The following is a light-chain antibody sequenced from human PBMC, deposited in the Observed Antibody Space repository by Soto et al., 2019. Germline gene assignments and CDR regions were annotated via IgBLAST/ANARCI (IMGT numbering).Light chain of an antibody. CDR1: QSINSE. V-gene: IGKV3-15*01. J-gene: IGKJ2*01. Sequence: EIVMTQSPATLSPSPGERAALSCRASQSINSELAWYQQKPGQPPRLLIYGASTRATGVPARVTGSESGSEFTLTISGLQSEDFAVYYGEQGHNWPLTFGQGTRLEI. CDR2: GAS. CDR3: EQGHNWPLT.